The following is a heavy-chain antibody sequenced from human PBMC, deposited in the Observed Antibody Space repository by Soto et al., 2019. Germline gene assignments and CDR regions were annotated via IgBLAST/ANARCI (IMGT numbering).Heavy chain of an antibody. D-gene: IGHD3-9*01. Sequence: QLQLVQSGAEVKKPGASVKVSCKASGYTFTTYYIQWVRQAPGQGLEWMGIINPSDGSTSYAQKLQGRVTMPRDTSTSTVYMEPSSMRSDDTAVYYCARGIAILTGHPDYYYYNMDVWGKRTTVTVSS. CDR2: INPSDGST. V-gene: IGHV1-46*03. CDR1: GYTFTTYY. J-gene: IGHJ6*03. CDR3: ARGIAILTGHPDYYYYNMDV.